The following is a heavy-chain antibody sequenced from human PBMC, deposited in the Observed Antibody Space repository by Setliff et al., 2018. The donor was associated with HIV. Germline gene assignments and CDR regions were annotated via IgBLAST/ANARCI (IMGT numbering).Heavy chain of an antibody. V-gene: IGHV1-2*06. CDR2: INPNNGGT. CDR1: GYTFTDYY. Sequence: GPSVKVSCKASGYTFTDYYIHWVRQAPGQGLEWMGRINPNNGGTNYAQKFQGRVTMTRDTSISTAYMELSRLRSDDTAVYYCARDGYYDSSGYSAFDIWGQGTMVTVSS. D-gene: IGHD3-22*01. CDR3: ARDGYYDSSGYSAFDI. J-gene: IGHJ3*02.